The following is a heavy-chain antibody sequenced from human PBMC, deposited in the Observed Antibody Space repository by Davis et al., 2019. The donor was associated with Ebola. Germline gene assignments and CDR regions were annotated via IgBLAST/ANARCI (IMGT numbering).Heavy chain of an antibody. J-gene: IGHJ4*02. CDR1: GGSVSSGGYY. CDR2: IYYSGST. CDR3: ARLGGYSYGLDY. V-gene: IGHV4-61*08. Sequence: SETLSLTCTVSGGSVSSGGYYWNWIRQPPGKGLEWIGYIYYSGSTNYNPSLKSRVTISVDTSKNQFSLQLSSVTAADTAVYYCARLGGYSYGLDYWGQGTLVTVSS. D-gene: IGHD5-18*01.